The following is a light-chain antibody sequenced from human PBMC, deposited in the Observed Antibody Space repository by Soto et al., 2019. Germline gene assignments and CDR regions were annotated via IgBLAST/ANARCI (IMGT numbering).Light chain of an antibody. V-gene: IGKV3-15*01. CDR3: QQYKNWPPLT. CDR1: QSVSSN. Sequence: EIVMTQSPATLSVSIGERVTLSCRASQSVSSNLAWYQQKPGQAPRLLIYGAFTRATGIPARFSGSGSGTEFTLTISSLQSEDFAVYYCQQYKNWPPLTFGGGTKVEIK. CDR2: GAF. J-gene: IGKJ4*01.